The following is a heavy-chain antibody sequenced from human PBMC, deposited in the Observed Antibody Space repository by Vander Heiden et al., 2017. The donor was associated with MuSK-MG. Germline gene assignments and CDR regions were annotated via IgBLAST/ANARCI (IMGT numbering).Heavy chain of an antibody. CDR2: INHSGST. J-gene: IGHJ4*02. Sequence: QVQLQQWGAGLLKPSETLSLTCAVYGGSFSGYYWSWIRQPPGKGLEWIGEINHSGSTNYNPALKSRVTISVDTSKNQFSLKMTSVTAADTAVYYYARAPYDSNDYFDFWGQGTMVTVSS. V-gene: IGHV4-34*01. CDR1: GGSFSGYY. CDR3: ARAPYDSNDYFDF. D-gene: IGHD3-22*01.